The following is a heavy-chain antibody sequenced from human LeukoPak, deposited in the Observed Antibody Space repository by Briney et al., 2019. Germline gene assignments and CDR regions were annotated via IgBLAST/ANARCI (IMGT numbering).Heavy chain of an antibody. J-gene: IGHJ4*02. CDR3: ARGYSSSSPEFDY. Sequence: GALRLPCAASGFTFSSYYKNWVRQDPGEGLEWGLYISSSSSTIYYADSVKGRFTISRDNAKNSLYLQMNSLRDEDTAVYYCARGYSSSSPEFDYWGQGTLVTVSS. CDR2: ISSSSSTI. D-gene: IGHD6-6*01. CDR1: GFTFSSYY. V-gene: IGHV3-48*02.